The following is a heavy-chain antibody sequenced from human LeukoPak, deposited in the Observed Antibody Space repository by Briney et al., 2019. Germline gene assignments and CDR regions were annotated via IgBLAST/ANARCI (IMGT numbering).Heavy chain of an antibody. V-gene: IGHV3-30-3*01. J-gene: IGHJ6*02. Sequence: GGSLRLSCAASGFTFSSYAMHWVRQAPGKGLEWVAVISYDGSNKYYADSVKGRFTISRDNSKNTLYLQMNSLRAEDTAVYYCARGTPLGGMDVWGQGTTVTVSS. CDR1: GFTFSSYA. D-gene: IGHD3-10*01. CDR2: ISYDGSNK. CDR3: ARGTPLGGMDV.